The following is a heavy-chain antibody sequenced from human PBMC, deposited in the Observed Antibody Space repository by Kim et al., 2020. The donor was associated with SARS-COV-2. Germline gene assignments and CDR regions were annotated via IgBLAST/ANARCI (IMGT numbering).Heavy chain of an antibody. J-gene: IGHJ4*02. CDR1: GFTFSSYD. Sequence: GGSLRLSCAASGFTFSSYDMHWVRQATGKGLEWVSAIGTAGDTYYPGSVKGRFTISRENAKNSLYLQMNSLRAGDTAVYYCARGRWDYYDSSGYPPLFDSWGQGTLVTVSS. V-gene: IGHV3-13*01. CDR2: IGTAGDT. D-gene: IGHD3-22*01. CDR3: ARGRWDYYDSSGYPPLFDS.